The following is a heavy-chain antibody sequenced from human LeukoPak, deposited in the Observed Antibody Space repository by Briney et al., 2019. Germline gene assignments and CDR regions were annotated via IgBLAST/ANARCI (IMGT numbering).Heavy chain of an antibody. Sequence: GRSLRLSCAASGFTFSSYAMHWVRQAPGKGLEWVAVISYDGSNKYYADSVKGRFTISRDNSKNTLYLQMNSLRAEDTAVYYCASGYYYDSSGYFGDYWGQGPLVTVSS. V-gene: IGHV3-30*01. D-gene: IGHD3-22*01. CDR3: ASGYYYDSSGYFGDY. J-gene: IGHJ4*02. CDR1: GFTFSSYA. CDR2: ISYDGSNK.